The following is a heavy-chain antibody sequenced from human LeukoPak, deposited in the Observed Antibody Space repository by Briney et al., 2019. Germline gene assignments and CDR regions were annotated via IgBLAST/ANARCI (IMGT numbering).Heavy chain of an antibody. CDR2: IYYSGST. V-gene: IGHV4-59*01. Sequence: SETLSLTCTVSGGSISSYYWSWIRQPPGKGLEWIGYIYYSGSTNYNPSLKSRVTISVDTSKNQFSLKPSPVTAADTAVYYCARQQLSQLYYFDYWGQGTLVTVSS. CDR1: GGSISSYY. J-gene: IGHJ4*02. D-gene: IGHD6-13*01. CDR3: ARQQLSQLYYFDY.